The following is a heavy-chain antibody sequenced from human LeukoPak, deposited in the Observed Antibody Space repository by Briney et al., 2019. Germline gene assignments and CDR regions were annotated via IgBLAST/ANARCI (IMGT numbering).Heavy chain of an antibody. CDR1: GGSFSGYY. J-gene: IGHJ5*02. V-gene: IGHV4-34*01. Sequence: SETLSLTCAVYGGSFSGYYWSWIRQPPGKGLEWIGEINHSGSTNYNPSLKSRVTISVDTSKNQLSLKLSSVTAADTAVYYCARDLAHIVVVTANPGWFDPWGQGTLVTVSS. CDR3: ARDLAHIVVVTANPGWFDP. D-gene: IGHD2-21*02. CDR2: INHSGST.